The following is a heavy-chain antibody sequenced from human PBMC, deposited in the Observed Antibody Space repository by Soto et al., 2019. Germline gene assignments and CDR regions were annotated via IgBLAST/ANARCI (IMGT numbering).Heavy chain of an antibody. CDR3: ASQYSSGCYLGYYRMDV. CDR2: IDPSDSYT. V-gene: IGHV5-10-1*01. D-gene: IGHD6-19*01. Sequence: TGESLKISCKGSGYSFTSYWISWVRQMPGKGLEWMGRIDPSDSYTNYSPSFQGHVTISADKSISTAYLQWSSLKASDTAMYYCASQYSSGCYLGYYRMDVWGQGTTVTVSS. CDR1: GYSFTSYW. J-gene: IGHJ6*02.